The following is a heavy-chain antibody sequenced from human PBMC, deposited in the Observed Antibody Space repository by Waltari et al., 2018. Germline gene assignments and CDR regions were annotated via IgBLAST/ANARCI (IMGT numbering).Heavy chain of an antibody. CDR2: IRYDGSNK. D-gene: IGHD6-13*01. J-gene: IGHJ4*02. V-gene: IGHV3-30*02. CDR1: GFTFSSYG. CDR3: AQIWSGSSWYYFDY. Sequence: QVQLVESGGGVVQPGGSLRLSCAASGFTFSSYGMHWVRPAPGKGLEWVAFIRYDGSNKYYADSVKGRFTISRDNSKNTLYLQMNSLRAEDTAVYYCAQIWSGSSWYYFDYWGQGTLVTVSS.